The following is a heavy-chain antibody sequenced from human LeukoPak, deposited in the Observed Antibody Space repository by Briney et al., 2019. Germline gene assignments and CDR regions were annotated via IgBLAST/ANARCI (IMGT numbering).Heavy chain of an antibody. J-gene: IGHJ4*02. D-gene: IGHD6-13*01. Sequence: SETLSLTCAVYGGSFSGYYWSWIRQPPGKGLEWIGEINHSGSTNYNPSLKSRVTISVDKSKNQFSLKLSSVTAADTAVYYCASSSPAYYFDYWGQGTLVTVSS. CDR2: INHSGST. CDR1: GGSFSGYY. CDR3: ASSSPAYYFDY. V-gene: IGHV4-34*01.